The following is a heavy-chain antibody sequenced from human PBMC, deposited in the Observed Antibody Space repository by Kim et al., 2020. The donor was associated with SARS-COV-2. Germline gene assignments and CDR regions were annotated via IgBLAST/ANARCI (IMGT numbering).Heavy chain of an antibody. CDR3: ARKLKVGVRDYVWGSYPSGTSSYYGMDV. CDR1: GGSISSSNW. D-gene: IGHD3-16*02. J-gene: IGHJ6*02. V-gene: IGHV4-4*02. CDR2: IYHRGST. Sequence: SETLSLTCAVSGGSISSSNWWSWVRQPPGKGLEWIGEIYHRGSTNYNPYLKSRVTISVDKAKNQFSLKLSSVTAADTAVYYCARKLKVGVRDYVWGSYPSGTSSYYGMDVWGQGTTVTVSS.